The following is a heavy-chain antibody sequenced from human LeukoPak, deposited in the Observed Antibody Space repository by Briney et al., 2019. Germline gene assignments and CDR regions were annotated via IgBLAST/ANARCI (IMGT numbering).Heavy chain of an antibody. V-gene: IGHV5-51*01. CDR3: ARRDSGFEFFDY. CDR1: GYSFTIYW. CDR2: IYPGDSDT. J-gene: IGHJ4*02. Sequence: GESLKISCKGSGYSFTIYWIGWVRQMAGKGLEWMGIIYPGDSDTRYSPSFQGQVTISADKFLSTAYLQWSSLEASDNAMYYCARRDSGFEFFDYWGQGTLVTVSS. D-gene: IGHD1-26*01.